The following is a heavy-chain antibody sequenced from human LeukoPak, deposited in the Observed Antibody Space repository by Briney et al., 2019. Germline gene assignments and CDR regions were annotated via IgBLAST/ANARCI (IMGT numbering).Heavy chain of an antibody. V-gene: IGHV3-7*03. Sequence: GGSLRLFCAASGFTFSSYWMSWVRQAPGKGLEWVANIKKDGSEKYYVDSVKGRFTIFRDNAKNSLYLQMNSLRAEDTALYYCARDPNAIVATTFDYWGQGTLVTVSS. J-gene: IGHJ4*02. CDR3: ARDPNAIVATTFDY. D-gene: IGHD5-12*01. CDR1: GFTFSSYW. CDR2: IKKDGSEK.